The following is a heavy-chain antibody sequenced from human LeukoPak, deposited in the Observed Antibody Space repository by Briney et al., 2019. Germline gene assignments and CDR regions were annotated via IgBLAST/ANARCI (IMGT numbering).Heavy chain of an antibody. J-gene: IGHJ4*02. CDR2: IKSKADGGTT. D-gene: IGHD1-26*01. CDR1: GFTFSDYY. CDR3: TTDSGPPSGYFDY. Sequence: GGSLRLSCAASGFTFSDYYMSWIRQAPGKGLEWVGHIKSKADGGTTDYAAPVKGRFTISRHDSKATLYLQMNSLKTEDTAVYYCTTDSGPPSGYFDYWGQGTLVTVSS. V-gene: IGHV3-15*01.